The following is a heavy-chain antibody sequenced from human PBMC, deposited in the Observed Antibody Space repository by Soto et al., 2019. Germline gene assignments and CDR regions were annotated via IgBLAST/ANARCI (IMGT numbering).Heavy chain of an antibody. CDR2: ISAYNGNT. V-gene: IGHV1-18*01. CDR3: ARASGGGVGTTSY. J-gene: IGHJ4*02. CDR1: GYIFSNFG. Sequence: QVQLVQSGPEVKKPGASAKVSCKTSGYIFSNFGISWMRQVPGRGLEWMGWISAYNGNTNYAQKFQDRVTLTTDTSTNTAYMELRSLRSDDTAVYYCARASGGGVGTTSYWGQGTLVTVSS. D-gene: IGHD1-26*01.